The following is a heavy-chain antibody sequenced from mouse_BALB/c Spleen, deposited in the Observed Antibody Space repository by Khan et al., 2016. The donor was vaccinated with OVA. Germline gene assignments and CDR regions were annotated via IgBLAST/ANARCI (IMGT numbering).Heavy chain of an antibody. CDR3: ERGNYYGSNSWFGY. CDR2: ILPGSGST. Sequence: QIQLVQSGAELMKPGASVKISCKATGYTFSSYWIEWVKQRPGHGLEWIGEILPGSGSTNYNEKFKDKVTFTADTSSNTAYMQLSSLTSEDSAVYYSERGNYYGSNSWFGYWGQGTLVTVSA. V-gene: IGHV1-9*01. D-gene: IGHD1-1*01. J-gene: IGHJ3*01. CDR1: GYTFSSYW.